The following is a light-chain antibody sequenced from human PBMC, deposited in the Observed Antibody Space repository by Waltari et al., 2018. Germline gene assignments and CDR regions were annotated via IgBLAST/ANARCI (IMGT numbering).Light chain of an antibody. CDR1: QSINNW. CDR3: QQYKSFFWT. Sequence: DIQLAQSPSTLSASVGDRVTLTCRASQSINNWLAWYQQKPGKAPNLIIYKTSNLQSGVPSRFSGSGSGTEFTLTISNLQPDDFATYYCQQYKSFFWTFGQGTKAEI. J-gene: IGKJ1*01. CDR2: KTS. V-gene: IGKV1-5*03.